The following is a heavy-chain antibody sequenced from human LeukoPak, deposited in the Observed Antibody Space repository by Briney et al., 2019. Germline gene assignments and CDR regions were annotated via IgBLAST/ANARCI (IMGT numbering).Heavy chain of an antibody. Sequence: SETLSLTCTVSGGSISNNYWNWIRQPPGKGLEWIGYIYYSGNTNYNPSLKSRVTISVDTSKNQFSLKLSSVTAADTAVYYCARGYNDILTGYQFNWFDPWGQGTLVTVSS. V-gene: IGHV4-59*01. CDR1: GGSISNNY. D-gene: IGHD3-9*01. CDR2: IYYSGNT. J-gene: IGHJ5*02. CDR3: ARGYNDILTGYQFNWFDP.